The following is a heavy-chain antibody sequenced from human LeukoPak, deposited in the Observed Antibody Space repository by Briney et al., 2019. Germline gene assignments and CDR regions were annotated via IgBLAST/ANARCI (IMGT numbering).Heavy chain of an antibody. CDR3: ARSGLCSGGSCYATGLFDY. CDR1: GDSISSYY. D-gene: IGHD2-15*01. J-gene: IGHJ4*02. Sequence: PSETLSLTCTVSGDSISSYYWNWIRQPPGKGLEWIGYIYYSRSANYNPSLKSRVTISLDTSKNQFSLRLSSVTAADTAVYFCARSGLCSGGSCYATGLFDYWGQGTLVTVSS. CDR2: IYYSRSA. V-gene: IGHV4-59*08.